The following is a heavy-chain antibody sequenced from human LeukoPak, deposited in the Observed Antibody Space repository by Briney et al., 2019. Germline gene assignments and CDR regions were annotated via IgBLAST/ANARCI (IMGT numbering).Heavy chain of an antibody. CDR3: ARLMTTVLGFDP. J-gene: IGHJ5*02. CDR2: IYTSGST. V-gene: IGHV4-61*02. CDR1: GGSISSGSYY. Sequence: PSQTLSLTCTVSGGSISSGSYYWSWIRQPAGKGLEWIGRIYTSGSTNYNPSLKSRVTISVDTSKNQSSLKLSSVTAADTAVYYCARLMTTVLGFDPWGQGTLVTVPS. D-gene: IGHD4-11*01.